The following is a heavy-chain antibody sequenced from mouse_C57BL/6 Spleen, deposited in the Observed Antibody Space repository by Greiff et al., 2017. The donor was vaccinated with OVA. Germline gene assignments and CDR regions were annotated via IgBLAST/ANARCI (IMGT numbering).Heavy chain of an antibody. V-gene: IGHV1-74*01. CDR2: IHPSDSDT. D-gene: IGHD2-2*01. CDR3: AFSMVTTARYAMDY. Sequence: VQLQQPGAELVKPGASVKVSCKASGYTFTSYWMHWVKQRPGQGLEWIGRIHPSDSDTNYNQKFKGKATLTVDKSSSTAYMQLSSLTSEDSAVYYCAFSMVTTARYAMDYWGQGTSVTVSS. J-gene: IGHJ4*01. CDR1: GYTFTSYW.